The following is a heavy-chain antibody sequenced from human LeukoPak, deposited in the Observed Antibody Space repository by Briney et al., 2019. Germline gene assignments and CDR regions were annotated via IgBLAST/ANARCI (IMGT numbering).Heavy chain of an antibody. CDR1: GFDFSNYW. V-gene: IGHV3-7*04. Sequence: PGGSLRLSCAASGFDFSNYWMSWVRQAPGKGLEWVANINQDGSEKYYRDSVKGRFTISRDNAKNSRYLQMNSLRAEDTAVYYCARVHYYDSSGPVDYWGQGTLVTVSS. D-gene: IGHD3-22*01. CDR2: INQDGSEK. CDR3: ARVHYYDSSGPVDY. J-gene: IGHJ4*02.